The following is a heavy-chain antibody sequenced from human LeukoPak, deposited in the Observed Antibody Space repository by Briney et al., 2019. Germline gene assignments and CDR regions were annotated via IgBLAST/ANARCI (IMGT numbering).Heavy chain of an antibody. CDR3: ARRTVTNGWFRIDY. CDR2: IYYSGST. V-gene: IGHV4-59*08. Sequence: SETLSLTCTVSGGSISSYYWSWIRQPPGKGLEWLGYIYYSGSTNYNPSLKSRVTISVDTSKNEFSLKLSSVTAADTALYYCARRTVTNGWFRIDYWGQGSLVIVSS. CDR1: GGSISSYY. J-gene: IGHJ4*02. D-gene: IGHD6-19*01.